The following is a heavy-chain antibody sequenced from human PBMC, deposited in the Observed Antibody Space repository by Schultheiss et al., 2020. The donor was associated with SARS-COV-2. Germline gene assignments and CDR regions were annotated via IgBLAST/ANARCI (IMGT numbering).Heavy chain of an antibody. V-gene: IGHV3-30*02. Sequence: GGSLRLSCAASGFTFSSYGMHWVRQAPGKGLEWVAFIRYDGSNKYYADSVKGRFTISRDNSKNTLYLQMGSLRAEDMAVYYCARGRGDGYNVYYFDYWGQGTLVTVSS. CDR3: ARGRGDGYNVYYFDY. D-gene: IGHD5-24*01. CDR2: IRYDGSNK. J-gene: IGHJ4*02. CDR1: GFTFSSYG.